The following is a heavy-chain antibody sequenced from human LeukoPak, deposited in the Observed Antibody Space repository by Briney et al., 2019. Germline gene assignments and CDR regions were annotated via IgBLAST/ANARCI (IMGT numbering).Heavy chain of an antibody. CDR2: INQDGSER. V-gene: IGHV3-7*03. D-gene: IGHD3-9*01. J-gene: IGHJ4*02. CDR3: AKVSESNYDILTGYYTPYYFDY. CDR1: RFTFSNYW. Sequence: GGSLRLSCAASRFTFSNYWMSWVRQAPGKGLEWVANINQDGSERYYVDSVKGRFTISRDNTKNSLYLQMNSLRADDTAVYYCAKVSESNYDILTGYYTPYYFDYWGQGTLVTVSS.